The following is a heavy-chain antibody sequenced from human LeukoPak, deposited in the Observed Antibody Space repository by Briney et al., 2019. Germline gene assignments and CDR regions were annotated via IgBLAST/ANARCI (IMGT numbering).Heavy chain of an antibody. Sequence: PGGSLRLSCAASGFTFDDYAMHWVRQAPGKGLEWVSGISWNSGSMDYADSVKGRFTISRDNAKNSLYLQMKSLRTEDTALYYCAKDSTGYSSSWGYFDCWGQGTLVTVSS. D-gene: IGHD6-13*01. V-gene: IGHV3-9*01. CDR1: GFTFDDYA. J-gene: IGHJ4*02. CDR3: AKDSTGYSSSWGYFDC. CDR2: ISWNSGSM.